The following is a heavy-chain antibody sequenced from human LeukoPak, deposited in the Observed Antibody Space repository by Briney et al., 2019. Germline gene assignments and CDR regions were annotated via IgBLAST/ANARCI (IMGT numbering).Heavy chain of an antibody. CDR2: IYYSGST. CDR3: ARHLAVADLIDY. V-gene: IGHV4-39*01. D-gene: IGHD6-19*01. CDR1: GGSISSSSYY. Sequence: SETLSLTCTVSGGSISSSSYYWGWIRQPPGKGLEWIGSIYYSGSTYYNPSLKSRVTISVDTSKNQFSLKLSSVTAADTAVYYRARHLAVADLIDYWGQGTLVTVSS. J-gene: IGHJ4*02.